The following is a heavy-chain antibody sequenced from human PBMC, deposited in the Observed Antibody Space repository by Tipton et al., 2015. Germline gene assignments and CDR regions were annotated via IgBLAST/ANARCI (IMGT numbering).Heavy chain of an antibody. D-gene: IGHD6-13*01. CDR3: ARSLFPETAGLENWFDP. J-gene: IGHJ5*02. V-gene: IGHV4-39*01. CDR2: LSYSGKT. CDR1: AYSISNSNYY. Sequence: TLSLTCAVSAYSISNSNYYWGWIRQPPGKGLEWIGSLSYSGKTDYNPPLRSRVTISVDTSKNQFSLSLSSVTAADTAVYYCARSLFPETAGLENWFDPWGQGTLVTVSS.